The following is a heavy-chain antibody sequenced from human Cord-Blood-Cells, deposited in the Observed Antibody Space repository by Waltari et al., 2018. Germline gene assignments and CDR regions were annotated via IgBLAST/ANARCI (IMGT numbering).Heavy chain of an antibody. CDR3: AGTTMVRGVPHYYYYYMDV. Sequence: QVQLVQSGAEVKKPGSSVKVSCKASGGTFSSYAISWVRQAPGQGLEWMGRIIPILGIANYAQKFQGRVTITADKSTSTAYRELSSLRSEDTAVYYCAGTTMVRGVPHYYYYYMDVWGKGTTVTVSS. J-gene: IGHJ6*03. CDR2: IIPILGIA. V-gene: IGHV1-69*09. D-gene: IGHD3-10*01. CDR1: GGTFSSYA.